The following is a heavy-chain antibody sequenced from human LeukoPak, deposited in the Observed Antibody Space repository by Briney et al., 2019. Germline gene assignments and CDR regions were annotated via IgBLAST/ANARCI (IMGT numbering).Heavy chain of an antibody. Sequence: PSETLSLTCTVSGGSISSYYWSWIRQPAGKGLEWIGHIYNSGSTNYNPSLKGRVTMSVATSKNQFSLKLSSVTAADTAVYYCARGGIAAAALVHLDYWGQGTLVTVSS. D-gene: IGHD6-13*01. CDR1: GGSISSYY. J-gene: IGHJ4*02. CDR3: ARGGIAAAALVHLDY. V-gene: IGHV4-4*07. CDR2: IYNSGST.